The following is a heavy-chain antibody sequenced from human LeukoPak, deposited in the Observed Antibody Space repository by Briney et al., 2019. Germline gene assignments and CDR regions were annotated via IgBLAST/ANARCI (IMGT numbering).Heavy chain of an antibody. Sequence: SVKVSCKASGGTFSSYAISWVRQAPGQGLEWMGGIIPIFGTANYAQKFQGRVTITADESTSTAYMELSSLRSEDTAVYYCARVGFSGYDPQYYFDYWGQGTLVTVSS. V-gene: IGHV1-69*01. D-gene: IGHD5-12*01. CDR3: ARVGFSGYDPQYYFDY. J-gene: IGHJ4*02. CDR2: IIPIFGTA. CDR1: GGTFSSYA.